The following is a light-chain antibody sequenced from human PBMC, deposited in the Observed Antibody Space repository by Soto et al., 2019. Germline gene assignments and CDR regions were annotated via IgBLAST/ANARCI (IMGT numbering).Light chain of an antibody. CDR3: CSYAGIRV. Sequence: QSVLTQPASVSASPGQSITISCTGTNSHVGAFNLVSWYQQYPGKAPRLINYEVKKRPSGISNRFSGSKSGNTASLTISGLQAEDEADYYCCSYAGIRVFGTGTKVTVL. V-gene: IGLV2-23*02. J-gene: IGLJ1*01. CDR2: EVK. CDR1: NSHVGAFNL.